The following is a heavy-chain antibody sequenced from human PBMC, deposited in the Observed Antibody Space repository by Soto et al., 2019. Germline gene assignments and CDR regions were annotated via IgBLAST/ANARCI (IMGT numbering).Heavy chain of an antibody. J-gene: IGHJ6*02. CDR1: GGTFSSYA. D-gene: IGHD6-6*01. CDR2: IIPIFGTA. Sequence: SVKVSCKASGGTFSSYAISWVRQAPGQGLEWMGGIIPIFGTANYAQKFQGRVTITADESTSTAYMELSSLRSEDTAVYYCARGYSSSSLPHYYGMDVWGQGTTVTV. CDR3: ARGYSSSSLPHYYGMDV. V-gene: IGHV1-69*13.